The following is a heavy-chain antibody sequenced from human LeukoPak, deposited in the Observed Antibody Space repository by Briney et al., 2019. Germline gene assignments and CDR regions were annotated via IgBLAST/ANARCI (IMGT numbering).Heavy chain of an antibody. CDR2: INHSGST. V-gene: IGHV4-34*01. Sequence: PSETLSLTCAVYGGSFSGYYWSWIRQPPGKGLEWIGEINHSGSTNYNPSLKSRVTISVGTSKNQFSLKLSSVTAADTAVYYCARGVVVPAALYYFDYWGQGTLVTVSS. D-gene: IGHD2-2*01. CDR3: ARGVVVPAALYYFDY. CDR1: GGSFSGYY. J-gene: IGHJ4*02.